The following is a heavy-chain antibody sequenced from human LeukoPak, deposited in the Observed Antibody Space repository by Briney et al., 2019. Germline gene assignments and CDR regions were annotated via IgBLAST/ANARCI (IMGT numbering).Heavy chain of an antibody. CDR2: IYTSGST. V-gene: IGHV4-4*07. Sequence: SETLSLTCTVSGGFISNYYWSWIRRPAGKGLEWIGRIYTSGSTNYNSSLKSRVTMSVDTSKNQFSLKLSSVTAADTAAYCTKSDGYGLIRICGRGTMVTVSS. CDR3: KSDGYGLIRI. CDR1: GGFISNYY. D-gene: IGHD3-10*01. J-gene: IGHJ3*02.